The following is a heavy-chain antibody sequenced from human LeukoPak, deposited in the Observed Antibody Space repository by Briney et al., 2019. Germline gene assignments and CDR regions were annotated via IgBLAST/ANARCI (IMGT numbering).Heavy chain of an antibody. V-gene: IGHV3-13*01. D-gene: IGHD2-21*01. CDR2: IGTAGDT. J-gene: IGHJ3*02. CDR1: GFTFSSYD. Sequence: GGSLRLSCAASGFTFSSYDMHWVRQATGKGLEWVSAIGTAGDTYYPGSVKGRFTISRENAKNSLYLQMNSLRAGDTAVYYCARWHSDDVFDIWGQGTMVTVSS. CDR3: ARWHSDDVFDI.